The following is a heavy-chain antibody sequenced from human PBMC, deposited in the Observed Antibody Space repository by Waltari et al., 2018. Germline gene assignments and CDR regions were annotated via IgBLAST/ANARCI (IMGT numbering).Heavy chain of an antibody. CDR2: VNHSGST. V-gene: IGHV4-34*01. D-gene: IGHD6-13*01. J-gene: IGHJ4*01. CDR3: ARGPDSSSWYYFDY. CDR1: GGSFSGYY. Sequence: QVQLQQWGAGLLKPSETLSLPCAVHGGSFSGYYWSWIRQPPGQGLEGIGEVNHSGSTNYNPSLKSRVTISVDTSKNQFALKLSSVTAADTAVYYCARGPDSSSWYYFDYWGHGTLVTVSS.